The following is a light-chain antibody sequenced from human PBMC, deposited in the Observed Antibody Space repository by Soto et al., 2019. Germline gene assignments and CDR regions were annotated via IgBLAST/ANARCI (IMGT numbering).Light chain of an antibody. V-gene: IGLV1-44*01. CDR2: SNN. CDR1: SSNIGTNT. J-gene: IGLJ2*01. CDR3: AAWDDSLNGVV. Sequence: QSVLTQSPSASGTPGQRVTISCAGSSSNIGTNTVNWYQQLPGTAPKLLIYSNNQRPSGVPDRFSGSKSGTSASLAISGLQSEDENDYYCAAWDDSLNGVVFGGGTKLTVL.